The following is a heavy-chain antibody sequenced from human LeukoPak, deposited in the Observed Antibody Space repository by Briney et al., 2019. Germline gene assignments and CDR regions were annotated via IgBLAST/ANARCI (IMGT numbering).Heavy chain of an antibody. J-gene: IGHJ4*02. CDR1: GGSISSGSYY. CDR2: IYTSGST. V-gene: IGHV4-61*09. CDR3: AREAIVATAIDY. Sequence: SETLSLTCTVSGGSISSGSYYWSWIRQPAGKGLEWIGHIYTSGSTNYNPSLKSRVTILVDTSKNQFSLKLSSVTAADTAVYYCAREAIVATAIDYWGQGTLVTVSS. D-gene: IGHD5-12*01.